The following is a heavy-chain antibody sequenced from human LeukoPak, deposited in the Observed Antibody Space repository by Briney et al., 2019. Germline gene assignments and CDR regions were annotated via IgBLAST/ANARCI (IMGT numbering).Heavy chain of an antibody. CDR1: GFTFSDYY. Sequence: PGGSLRLSCAASGFTFSDYYMTWIRQAPRKGLEWVANIKQDGSEKYYVDSVKGRFTISRDNAKNSLYLQMNSLRAEDTAVYYCARDPPRELWFGEVWDWFDPWGQGTLVTVSS. V-gene: IGHV3-7*01. D-gene: IGHD3-10*01. CDR2: IKQDGSEK. J-gene: IGHJ5*02. CDR3: ARDPPRELWFGEVWDWFDP.